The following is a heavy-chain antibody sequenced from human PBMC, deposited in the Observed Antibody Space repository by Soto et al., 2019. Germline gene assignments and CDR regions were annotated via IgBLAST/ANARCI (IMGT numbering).Heavy chain of an antibody. D-gene: IGHD6-25*01. V-gene: IGHV4-59*08. Sequence: PSETLSLTCTVSGGSISSYFWSWIRQPPGRGLEWIGHIHYSGSTNYNPSLKSRVTISVDTSKNQVSLKLSSVTAADTAMCFCARQVSSAWHPYYYDMDVWGQGTTVTVS. CDR2: IHYSGST. CDR3: ARQVSSAWHPYYYDMDV. CDR1: GGSISSYF. J-gene: IGHJ6*02.